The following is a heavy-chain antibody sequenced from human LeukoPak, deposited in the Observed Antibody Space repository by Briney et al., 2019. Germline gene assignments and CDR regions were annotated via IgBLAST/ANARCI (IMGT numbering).Heavy chain of an antibody. CDR3: ARIGRYSGRLGPDY. CDR1: GGSICSFY. V-gene: IGHV4-4*07. Sequence: SETLSLTSSVSGGSICSFYWGRLGQRPGKGLEWTGGIYTSGSTNYNPPLKSRVTMSVDTSKSQCSLKLSAVTAAETAVYYCARIGRYSGRLGPDYWGQGTLVTVSS. J-gene: IGHJ4*02. CDR2: IYTSGST. D-gene: IGHD1-26*01.